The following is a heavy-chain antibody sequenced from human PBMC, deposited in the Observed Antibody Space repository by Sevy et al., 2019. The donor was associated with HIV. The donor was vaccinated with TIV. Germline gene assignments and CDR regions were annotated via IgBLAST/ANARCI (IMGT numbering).Heavy chain of an antibody. CDR2: ISYDGSNK. Sequence: GGSLRLSCAASGFTFSSYGMHWVRQAPGKGLEWVAVISYDGSNKYYADSVKGRFTISRDNSKNTLYLQMNSLRAEDTAVYYCAKDRGYSGSYDAFDIWGQGTMVTVSS. CDR3: AKDRGYSGSYDAFDI. D-gene: IGHD5-12*01. CDR1: GFTFSSYG. V-gene: IGHV3-30*18. J-gene: IGHJ3*02.